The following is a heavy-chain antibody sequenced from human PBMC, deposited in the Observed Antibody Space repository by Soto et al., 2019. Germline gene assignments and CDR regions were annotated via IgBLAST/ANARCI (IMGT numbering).Heavy chain of an antibody. V-gene: IGHV3-30*18. Sequence: QVQLVESGGGVVQPGRSLRLSCAASGFTFSSYGMHWVRQAPGKGLEWVAVISYDGSNKYYADSVKGRFTISRDNSKNXLXXKMNSLRAEDTAVYYCAKDFYGSGPYEGYYYGMDVWGQGTTVTVSS. CDR2: ISYDGSNK. CDR3: AKDFYGSGPYEGYYYGMDV. J-gene: IGHJ6*02. CDR1: GFTFSSYG. D-gene: IGHD3-10*01.